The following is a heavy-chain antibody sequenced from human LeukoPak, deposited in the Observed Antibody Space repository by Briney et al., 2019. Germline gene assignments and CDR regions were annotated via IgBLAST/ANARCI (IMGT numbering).Heavy chain of an antibody. J-gene: IGHJ4*02. CDR1: GFTFSSYS. CDR3: AKDEGDSSGYYYSLTSYYFDY. V-gene: IGHV3-21*01. D-gene: IGHD3-22*01. CDR2: ISSSSSYI. Sequence: GGSLRLSCAASGFTFSSYSMNWVRQAPGKGLEWVSSISSSSSYIYYADSVKGRFTISRDNAKNSLYLQMNSLRAEDTAVYYCAKDEGDSSGYYYSLTSYYFDYWGQGTLVTVSS.